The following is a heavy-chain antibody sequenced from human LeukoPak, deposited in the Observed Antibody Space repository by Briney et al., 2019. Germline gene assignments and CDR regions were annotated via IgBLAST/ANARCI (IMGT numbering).Heavy chain of an antibody. CDR1: GGTFSSYA. D-gene: IGHD6-13*01. J-gene: IGHJ4*02. CDR2: IIPIFGTA. CDR3: ASPLYSSSSDFDY. V-gene: IGHV1-69*05. Sequence: GASVKVSCKASGGTFSSYAISWVRQAPGQGLEWMGGIIPIFGTANYAQKFQGRVTITTDESTSTAYMELSNLRSEDTAVYYCASPLYSSSSDFDYWGQGTLVTVSS.